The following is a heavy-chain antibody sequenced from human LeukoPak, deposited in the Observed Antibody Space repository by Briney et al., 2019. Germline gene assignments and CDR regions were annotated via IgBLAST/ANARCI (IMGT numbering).Heavy chain of an antibody. CDR1: GFSFRNYW. D-gene: IGHD2-15*01. J-gene: IGHJ4*02. V-gene: IGHV3-7*01. Sequence: AGGSLRLSCAASGFSFRNYWMGWVRQAPGKGLEWVANTKPDGSAEYYADSARGRFSTSRDNANNLLYLQMNSLKAEDTAVYYCARDGGLHTNFDYWGQGTLVTVSS. CDR3: ARDGGLHTNFDY. CDR2: TKPDGSAE.